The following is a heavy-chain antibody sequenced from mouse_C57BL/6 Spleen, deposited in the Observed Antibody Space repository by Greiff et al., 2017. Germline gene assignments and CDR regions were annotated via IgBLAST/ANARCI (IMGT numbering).Heavy chain of an antibody. CDR1: GYTFTDYY. CDR3: ARSSNYERAWFAY. CDR2: INPNNGGT. Sequence: EVKLQQSGPELVKPGASVKISCKASGYTFTDYYMNWVKQSHGKSLEWIGDINPNNGGTSYNQKFKGKATLTVDKSSSTAYMELRSLTSEDSAVYYCARSSNYERAWFAYWGQGTLVTVSA. D-gene: IGHD2-5*01. V-gene: IGHV1-26*01. J-gene: IGHJ3*01.